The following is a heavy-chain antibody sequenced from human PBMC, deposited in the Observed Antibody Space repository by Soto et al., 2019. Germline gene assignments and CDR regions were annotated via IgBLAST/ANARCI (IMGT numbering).Heavy chain of an antibody. D-gene: IGHD3-22*01. CDR3: AREGGYYDSSGYLY. CDR2: IYYSGST. Sequence: QVQLQESGPGLVKPSQTLSLTCTVSGGSISSGGYYWSWIRQHPGKGLEWIGYIYYSGSTYYNPSRTRRVTISVDTSKNQYSLKLSSVTAADTAVYYCAREGGYYDSSGYLYWGQGTLVTVSS. J-gene: IGHJ4*02. V-gene: IGHV4-31*03. CDR1: GGSISSGGYY.